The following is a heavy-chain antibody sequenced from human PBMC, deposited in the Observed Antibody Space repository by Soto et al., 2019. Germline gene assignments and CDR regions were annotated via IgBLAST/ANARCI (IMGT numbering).Heavy chain of an antibody. CDR3: ARESHVAGGYDFGY. V-gene: IGHV1-18*01. J-gene: IGHJ4*02. Sequence: ASVKVSCKASGYTFTSYGISWVRQAPGQGLEWMGWISAYNGNTNYAQKLQGRVTMTTDTSTSTAYMELRSLRSDDTAVYYCARESHVAGGYDFGYWGQGTQVTVPS. D-gene: IGHD5-12*01. CDR2: ISAYNGNT. CDR1: GYTFTSYG.